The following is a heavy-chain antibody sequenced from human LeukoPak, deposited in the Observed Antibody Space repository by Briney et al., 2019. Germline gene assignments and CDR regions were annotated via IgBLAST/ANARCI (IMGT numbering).Heavy chain of an antibody. V-gene: IGHV1-69*05. CDR3: ASTSPYCGGDCSIDY. CDR1: GGTFSSYA. D-gene: IGHD2-21*02. J-gene: IGHJ4*02. Sequence: SVKVSCKASGGTFSSYAISWVRQAPGQGLEWMGGIIPIFGTANYAQKFQGRVTITTDESTSTAYMELNSLRSEDTAVYYCASTSPYCGGDCSIDYWGQGTLVTVSS. CDR2: IIPIFGTA.